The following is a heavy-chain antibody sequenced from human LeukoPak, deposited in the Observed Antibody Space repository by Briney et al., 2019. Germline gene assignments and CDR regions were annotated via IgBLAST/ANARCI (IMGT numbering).Heavy chain of an antibody. CDR3: ARESSTIFGVVGRNWFDP. J-gene: IGHJ5*02. V-gene: IGHV4-30-4*01. CDR1: GGSISSGDYY. Sequence: SETLSLTCTVSGGSISSGDYYWSWIRQPPGKGLEWIGYIYYSGSTYYNPSLKSRVTISVDTSKNQFSLKLSSVTAADTAVYYCARESSTIFGVVGRNWFDPWGQGTLVTVSS. CDR2: IYYSGST. D-gene: IGHD3-3*01.